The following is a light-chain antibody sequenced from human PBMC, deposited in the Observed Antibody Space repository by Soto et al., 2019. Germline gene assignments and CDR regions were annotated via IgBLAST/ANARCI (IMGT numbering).Light chain of an antibody. CDR2: DAS. CDR3: QQYVGSPST. CDR1: QSVGNNY. J-gene: IGKJ1*01. V-gene: IGKV3-20*01. Sequence: EIVLTQSPGTLSLSPGERATLSCRASQSVGNNYLAWYQQKPGQGPWLLIYDASSRATGIPDRFSGSASGTDFTLTISRLEPEDFAVYYCQQYVGSPSTFGQGTKVDIK.